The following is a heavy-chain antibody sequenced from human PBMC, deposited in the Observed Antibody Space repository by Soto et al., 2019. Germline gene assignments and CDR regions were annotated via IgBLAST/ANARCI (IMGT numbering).Heavy chain of an antibody. J-gene: IGHJ6*02. CDR3: AKVYVRRLVGATVPYYGMDV. CDR2: ISYDGSNK. Sequence: QVQLVESGGGVVQPGRSLRLSCAASGFTFSSCGMHWVRQAPGKGLEWVSVISYDGSNKYYADSVKGRFTISRDNSKNTLYLQMNSLRAEDTAVYYCAKVYVRRLVGATVPYYGMDVWGQGTTVTVSS. V-gene: IGHV3-30*18. CDR1: GFTFSSCG. D-gene: IGHD1-26*01.